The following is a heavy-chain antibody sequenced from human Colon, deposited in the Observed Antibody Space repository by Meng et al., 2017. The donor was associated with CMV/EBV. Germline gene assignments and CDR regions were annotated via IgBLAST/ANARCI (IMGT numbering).Heavy chain of an antibody. V-gene: IGHV3-30*04. CDR3: ARGGGLDTLAAFDI. D-gene: IGHD1-1*01. J-gene: IGHJ3*02. CDR2: ISSSGSNR. Sequence: GGSLRLSCAASGIILGDYVMHWVRQAPGKGLEWVAFISSSGSNRNYADAVKGRFTISRDNSRNILFPQMNNLRPDDTAVYYCARGGGLDTLAAFDIWGQGTMVTVSS. CDR1: GIILGDYV.